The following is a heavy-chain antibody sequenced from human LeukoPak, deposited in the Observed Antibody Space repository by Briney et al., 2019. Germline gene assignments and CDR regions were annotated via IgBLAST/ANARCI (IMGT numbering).Heavy chain of an antibody. CDR1: GFTFSSYA. Sequence: GGSLRLSCAASGFTFSSYAMSWVRQAPGKGLEWVSAISGSGGSTYYADSVKGRFTISRDNSKNTLYLQMNSLRAEDTAVYYCAKGVDSGGTCYSSMDYWGQGTLVTVSP. D-gene: IGHD2-15*01. CDR3: AKGVDSGGTCYSSMDY. V-gene: IGHV3-23*01. J-gene: IGHJ4*02. CDR2: ISGSGGST.